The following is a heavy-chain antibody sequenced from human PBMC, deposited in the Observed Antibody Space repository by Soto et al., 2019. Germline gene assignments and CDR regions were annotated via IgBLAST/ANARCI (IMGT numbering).Heavy chain of an antibody. D-gene: IGHD3-3*01. CDR1: GGSISSGGYS. CDR3: ARVDQGFDWYFDL. CDR2: IYYSGST. V-gene: IGHV4-30-2*01. J-gene: IGHJ2*01. Sequence: QLQLQESGSGLVKPSQTLSLTCAVSGGSISSGGYSWSWIRQPPGKGLEWIGYIYYSGSTYYNPSLKSRVTISVDRSKNQSSLKLSSVTAADTAVYSCARVDQGFDWYFDLWGRGTLVTVSS.